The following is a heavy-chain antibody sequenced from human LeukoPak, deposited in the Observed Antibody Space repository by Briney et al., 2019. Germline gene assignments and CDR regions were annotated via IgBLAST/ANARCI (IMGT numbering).Heavy chain of an antibody. D-gene: IGHD3-22*01. J-gene: IGHJ4*02. Sequence: PGGSLRLSCAASGFTFNNYAMSWVRQAPGKGLEWVSAISGIGISTYYADSVKGRFTISRDNSRNTLYLQMSGLRAGDTAVYYCAKDHLGGYYYDSSTYYFDSWGQGTLVTVSS. CDR2: ISGIGIST. V-gene: IGHV3-23*01. CDR3: AKDHLGGYYYDSSTYYFDS. CDR1: GFTFNNYA.